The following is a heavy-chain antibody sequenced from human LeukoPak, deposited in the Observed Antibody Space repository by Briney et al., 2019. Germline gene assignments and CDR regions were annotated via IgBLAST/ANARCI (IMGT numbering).Heavy chain of an antibody. CDR2: XHHTGTT. D-gene: IGHD3-10*01. CDR3: ARGLSRYGSGSYPRGY. CDR1: GGSFSGYD. V-gene: IGHV4-34*01. Sequence: SETLSLACAVYGGSFSGYDWSWIRQPPGKGXXXXXXXHHTGTTNYNPSLKSRVTISVDTSKKQCSLKLSSVTAAGTAVYYCARGLSRYGSGSYPRGYWGQGTLVTVSS. J-gene: IGHJ4*02.